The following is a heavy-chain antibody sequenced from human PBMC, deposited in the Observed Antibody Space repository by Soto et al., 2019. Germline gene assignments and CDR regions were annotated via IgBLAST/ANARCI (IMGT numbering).Heavy chain of an antibody. CDR3: AKGNITGWTSYFDY. CDR2: IYYSGRT. CDR1: GDSISSSRYY. J-gene: IGHJ4*01. D-gene: IGHD6-19*01. Sequence: SETLSLTCTVSGDSISSSRYYWGWIRQPPGKGPAWIGTIYYSGRTYYNPSLKSRVTISADTSKNQFSLQLSSVTVSDTAFYYCAKGNITGWTSYFDYWGHGTLVTVS. V-gene: IGHV4-39*01.